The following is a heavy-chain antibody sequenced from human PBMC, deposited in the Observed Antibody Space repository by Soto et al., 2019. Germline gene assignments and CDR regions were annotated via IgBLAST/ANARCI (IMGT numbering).Heavy chain of an antibody. CDR3: ARANYGDYSGPPGYFDL. V-gene: IGHV4-31*03. Sequence: QVQLQESGPGLVKPSQTLSLTCTVSGGSISSGGYYWSWIRQHPGKGLEWIGYIYYSGSTYYNPSLMSRVTISVDTSKNQFSLKLSSVTAADTAVYYCARANYGDYSGPPGYFDLWGRGTLVTVSS. CDR2: IYYSGST. CDR1: GGSISSGGYY. J-gene: IGHJ2*01. D-gene: IGHD4-17*01.